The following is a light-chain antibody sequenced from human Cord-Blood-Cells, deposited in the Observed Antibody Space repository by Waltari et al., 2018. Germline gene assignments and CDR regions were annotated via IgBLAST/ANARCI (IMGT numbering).Light chain of an antibody. V-gene: IGKV4-1*01. CDR1: QSVLYSSNNKNY. CDR3: QQYYSTPLT. CDR2: WAS. J-gene: IGKJ4*01. Sequence: DIVMTQSPASLAVSLGERATINCKSSQSVLYSSNNKNYLAWYQQKPGQPPKLLIYWASTRESGVPDRFSGSGPGTDFTLTISSLQAEDVAVYYCQQYYSTPLTFGGGTKVEIK.